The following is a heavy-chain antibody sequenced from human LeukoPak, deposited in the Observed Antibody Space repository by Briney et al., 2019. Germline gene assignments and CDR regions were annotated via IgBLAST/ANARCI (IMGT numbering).Heavy chain of an antibody. D-gene: IGHD4-23*01. V-gene: IGHV3-7*01. CDR1: GFTFSTNW. CDR2: IKQDGSEK. CDR3: AKAGKGFGY. J-gene: IGHJ4*02. Sequence: GGSLRLACAASGFTFSTNWMSWVRQAPGKGLEWVANIKQDGSEKNYVDSVKGRFTISRDNAKSSLYLQMNSLRVEDTAVYYCAKAGKGFGYWGQGALVTVSS.